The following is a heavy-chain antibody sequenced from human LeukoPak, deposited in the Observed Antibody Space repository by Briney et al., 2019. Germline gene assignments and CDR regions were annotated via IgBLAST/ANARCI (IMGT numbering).Heavy chain of an antibody. CDR2: ISSSGSTI. Sequence: GGSLRLSCAASGFTFSSYEMNWVRQAPGKGLEWVSYISSSGSTIYYADSVKGRFTISRDNAKNSLYLQVNSLRAEDTAVYYCARGRGDDDNFLGHGAYFDYWGQGTLVTVSS. D-gene: IGHD5-24*01. V-gene: IGHV3-48*03. CDR1: GFTFSSYE. CDR3: ARGRGDDDNFLGHGAYFDY. J-gene: IGHJ4*02.